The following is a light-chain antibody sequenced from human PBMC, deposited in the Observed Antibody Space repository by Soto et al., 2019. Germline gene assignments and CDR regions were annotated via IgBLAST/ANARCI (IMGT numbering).Light chain of an antibody. CDR1: STDFVSYNR. Sequence: QSVRNRHAAVYGSRVQSVTISCTGTSTDFVSYNRVSWYQQPPGTAPKLIIYEASNRPSGVPDRFSGSKSGNTASLTISGLQAADEADYYCSLYTSENTYVFGTGTKVTVL. CDR3: SLYTSENTYV. J-gene: IGLJ1*01. CDR2: EAS. V-gene: IGLV2-18*01.